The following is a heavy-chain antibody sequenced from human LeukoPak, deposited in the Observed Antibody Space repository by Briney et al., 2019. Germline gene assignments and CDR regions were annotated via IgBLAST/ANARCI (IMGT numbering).Heavy chain of an antibody. V-gene: IGHV3-7*04. J-gene: IGHJ6*02. CDR1: GFTFRIYW. Sequence: PGGSLRLSCEASGFTFRIYWMSWVRQAPGKGLGWVANIKHDGSEKYYVDSVKGRFTISRDNAKNSLYLQMNSLRAEDTAVYYCARDYFYPMDVWGQGTTVTVSS. CDR2: IKHDGSEK. CDR3: ARDYFYPMDV.